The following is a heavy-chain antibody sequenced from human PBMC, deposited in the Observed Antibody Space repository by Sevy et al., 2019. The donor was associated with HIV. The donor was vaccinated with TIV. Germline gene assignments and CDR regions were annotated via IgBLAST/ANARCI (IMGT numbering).Heavy chain of an antibody. D-gene: IGHD3-22*01. V-gene: IGHV5-51*01. J-gene: IGHJ3*02. CDR3: ARQHYYYDSSGYYSQAFDI. CDR1: GYSFTSYW. Sequence: GESLKISCKGSGYSFTSYWIGWVRQMPGKGLEWMGIIYPGDSDTRYSLSFQGQVTISADKSISTAYLQWSSLKASDTAMYYCARQHYYYDSSGYYSQAFDIWGQGTMVTVSS. CDR2: IYPGDSDT.